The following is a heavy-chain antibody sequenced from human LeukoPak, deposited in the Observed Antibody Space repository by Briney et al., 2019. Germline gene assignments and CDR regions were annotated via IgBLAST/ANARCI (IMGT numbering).Heavy chain of an antibody. V-gene: IGHV3-11*01. J-gene: IGHJ5*02. CDR2: INIGGTNT. CDR1: GFTFNDYY. Sequence: GGSLRLSCAASGFTFNDYYMSWIRQAPGKGLEWLSYINIGGTNTHYADSVKGRFTISRDNAKKSLYLEMNNLRAEDTVAYYCATDGAGFDTWGQGVLVTVSS. CDR3: ATDGAGFDT.